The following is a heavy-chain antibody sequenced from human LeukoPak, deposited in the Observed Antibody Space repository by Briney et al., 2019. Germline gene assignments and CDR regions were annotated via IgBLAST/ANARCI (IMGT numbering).Heavy chain of an antibody. CDR2: INSDGTIT. CDR3: SSASWELRWFDP. D-gene: IGHD1-26*01. V-gene: IGHV3-74*01. Sequence: PGGSLRLSCAASGFTFGNYWMHWVRQAPGKGLVWVSRINSDGTITTYADSVKGRFTISRDNAKNTLYLQMNSLRVEDTAVYFCSSASWELRWFDPWGQGTLVTVSS. CDR1: GFTFGNYW. J-gene: IGHJ5*02.